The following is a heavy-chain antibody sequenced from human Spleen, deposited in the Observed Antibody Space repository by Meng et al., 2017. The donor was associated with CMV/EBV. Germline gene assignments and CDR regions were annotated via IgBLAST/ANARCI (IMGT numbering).Heavy chain of an antibody. J-gene: IGHJ4*02. V-gene: IGHV3-11*04. CDR3: AREDHYSSSFDY. D-gene: IGHD6-13*01. CDR1: GFTFSDYY. Sequence: GESLKISCAASGFTFSDYYMSWIRQAPGKGLERVSYISSSGSTIYYADSVKGRFTISRDNSKNTLYLQMNSLRAEDTAVYYCAREDHYSSSFDYWGQGTLVTVSS. CDR2: ISSSGSTI.